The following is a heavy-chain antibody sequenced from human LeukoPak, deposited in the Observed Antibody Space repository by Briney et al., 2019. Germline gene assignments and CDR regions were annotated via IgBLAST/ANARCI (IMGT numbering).Heavy chain of an antibody. CDR1: GFTFSSYA. CDR3: ARHVVAVGFDY. D-gene: IGHD3-22*01. Sequence: GGSLRLSCAASGFTFSSYAMSWVRQAPGKGLEWVSAISGSGDSTYYADSVKGRFTISRDNSKNTLYLQMNSLRAEDTAVYYCARHVVAVGFDYWGQGTLVTVSS. CDR2: ISGSGDST. V-gene: IGHV3-23*01. J-gene: IGHJ4*02.